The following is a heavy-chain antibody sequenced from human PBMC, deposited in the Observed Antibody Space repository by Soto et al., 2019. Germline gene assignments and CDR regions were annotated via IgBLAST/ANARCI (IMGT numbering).Heavy chain of an antibody. V-gene: IGHV3-15*07. J-gene: IGHJ6*02. CDR3: TTDWGFSPAFGYSGYDWNLNYYYYGMDV. CDR2: IKSKTDGGTT. Sequence: GGSLRLSCAASGFTFSNAWMNWVRQAPGKGLEWVGRIKSKTDGGTTDYAAPVKGRFTISRDDSTNTLYLQMNRLKTEDTAVYYCTTDWGFSPAFGYSGYDWNLNYYYYGMDVWGQGTTVTVSS. D-gene: IGHD5-12*01. CDR1: GFTFSNAW.